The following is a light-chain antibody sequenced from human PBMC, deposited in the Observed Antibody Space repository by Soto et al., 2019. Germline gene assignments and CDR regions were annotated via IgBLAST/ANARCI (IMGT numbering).Light chain of an antibody. CDR3: SSYTTSNTRQIV. V-gene: IGLV2-14*01. J-gene: IGLJ1*01. CDR2: DVS. Sequence: QSALTQPASVSGSPGQSITISCTGTSSDVGGYNYVSWYQQHPGKAPKFMIYDVSNRPSGVSNRFSGSKSGNTASLTISGLQAEDEADSYCSSYTTSNTRQIVFGTGTKVTV. CDR1: SSDVGGYNY.